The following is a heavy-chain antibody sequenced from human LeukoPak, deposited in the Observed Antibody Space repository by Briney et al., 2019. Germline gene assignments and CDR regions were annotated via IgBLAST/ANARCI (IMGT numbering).Heavy chain of an antibody. CDR1: GGTFRGYA. D-gene: IGHD6-25*01. Sequence: ASVKVSCKASGGTFRGYAISWVRQAPGQGLEWMGGIIPMFATANYAQKFQGRVTITADESTKTAYMELSSLRSEDTALYYCARARIEAAAHYYYYAMDAWGQGTTVTVSS. CDR2: IIPMFATA. V-gene: IGHV1-69*13. J-gene: IGHJ6*02. CDR3: ARARIEAAAHYYYYAMDA.